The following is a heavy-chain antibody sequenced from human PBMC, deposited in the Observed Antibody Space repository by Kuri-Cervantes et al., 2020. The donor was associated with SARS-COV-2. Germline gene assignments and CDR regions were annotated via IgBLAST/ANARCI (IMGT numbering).Heavy chain of an antibody. CDR3: ARIPSTIFGVVIGGLDV. J-gene: IGHJ6*04. Sequence: LSLTCAASGFTFSSYAMHWVRQAPGKGLEWVAVISYDGSNKYYADSVKGRFTIPRDNAKNSLYLQMNSLRAEDTAVYYCARIPSTIFGVVIGGLDVWGKGTTVTVSS. CDR2: ISYDGSNK. V-gene: IGHV3-30-3*01. D-gene: IGHD3-3*01. CDR1: GFTFSSYA.